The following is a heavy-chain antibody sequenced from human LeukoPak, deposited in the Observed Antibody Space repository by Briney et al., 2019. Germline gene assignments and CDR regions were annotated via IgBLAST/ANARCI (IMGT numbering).Heavy chain of an antibody. CDR2: ISGSGGST. CDR1: GFTFSSYA. J-gene: IGHJ4*02. D-gene: IGHD6-6*01. Sequence: GGSLRLSCAASGFTFSSYAMSWVRQAPGKGREWVSVISGSGGSTYYADSVKGRLTISRDNSKNTLYLQMNSLRAEDTAVYYCGFEYSSSSVYFDYWGQGTLVTVSS. V-gene: IGHV3-23*01. CDR3: GFEYSSSSVYFDY.